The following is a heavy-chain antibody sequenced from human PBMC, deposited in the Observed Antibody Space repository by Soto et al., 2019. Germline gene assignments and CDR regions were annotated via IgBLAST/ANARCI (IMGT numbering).Heavy chain of an antibody. CDR2: IYYSGST. V-gene: IGHV4-59*08. D-gene: IGHD3-22*01. J-gene: IGHJ4*02. Sequence: SETLSLTCTVSGGSISSYYWSWIRQPPGKGLEWIGYIYYSGSTNYNPSLKSRVTISVDTSKNQFSLKLSSVTAADTAVYYCARGGIYYDSSGYYDYWGQGTLVTVSS. CDR1: GGSISSYY. CDR3: ARGGIYYDSSGYYDY.